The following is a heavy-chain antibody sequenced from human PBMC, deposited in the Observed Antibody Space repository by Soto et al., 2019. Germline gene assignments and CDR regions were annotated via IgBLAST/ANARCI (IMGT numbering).Heavy chain of an antibody. D-gene: IGHD6-19*01. Sequence: SLRLSCAASGFTFSSYGMHWVRQAPGKGLEWVAVISYDGSNKYYADSVKGRFTISRDNSKNTLYLQMNSLRAEDTAVYYCAKDRSDRYSSGWYYYYYGMDVWGQGTTVTVSS. CDR2: ISYDGSNK. CDR3: AKDRSDRYSSGWYYYYYGMDV. V-gene: IGHV3-30*18. J-gene: IGHJ6*02. CDR1: GFTFSSYG.